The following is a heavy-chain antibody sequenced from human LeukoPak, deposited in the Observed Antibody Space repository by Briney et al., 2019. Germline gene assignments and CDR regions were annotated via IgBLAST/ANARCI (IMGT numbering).Heavy chain of an antibody. Sequence: PGGSLRLSCAASGFTFSSYGMHWVRQAPGKGLEWVSGIFWNSGNIAYADSVKGRFTISRDNAKNSLYLQMNSLRPEDTALYYCAKDMSNPSTYYFDSSGYYRSAFDFWGRGTMVTVSS. D-gene: IGHD3-22*01. CDR1: GFTFSSYG. V-gene: IGHV3-9*01. CDR3: AKDMSNPSTYYFDSSGYYRSAFDF. J-gene: IGHJ3*01. CDR2: IFWNSGNI.